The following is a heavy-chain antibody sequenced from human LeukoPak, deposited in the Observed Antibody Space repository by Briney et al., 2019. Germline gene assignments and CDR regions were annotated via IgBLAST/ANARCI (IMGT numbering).Heavy chain of an antibody. CDR2: IIPIFGTA. J-gene: IGHJ6*02. V-gene: IGHV1-69*13. Sequence: ASVKVSCKASGGTFSSYAISWVRQAPGQGLEWMGGIIPIFGTANYAQKFQGRVTITADESTSTAYMELSSLRSEDTAVYYCARDARWDYYDSISGMDVWGQGTTVTVSS. CDR3: ARDARWDYYDSISGMDV. CDR1: GGTFSSYA. D-gene: IGHD3-22*01.